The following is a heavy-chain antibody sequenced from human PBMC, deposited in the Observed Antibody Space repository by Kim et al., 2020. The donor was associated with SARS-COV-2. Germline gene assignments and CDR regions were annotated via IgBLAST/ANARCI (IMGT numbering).Heavy chain of an antibody. Sequence: YYNPTLNSRVTISVDTSNNQFSLRLGSVAAADTVVYYCAREGIAVAGPDYWGQGALVTVSS. V-gene: IGHV4-30-2*04. CDR3: AREGIAVAGPDY. D-gene: IGHD6-19*01. J-gene: IGHJ4*02.